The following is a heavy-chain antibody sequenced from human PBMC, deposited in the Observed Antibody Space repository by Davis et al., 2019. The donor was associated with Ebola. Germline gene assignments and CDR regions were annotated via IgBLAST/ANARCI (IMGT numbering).Heavy chain of an antibody. V-gene: IGHV5-51*01. CDR1: GYSFTSYW. CDR2: IFPGDSDT. D-gene: IGHD5-24*01. CDR3: ARGTNGYNPGGYFDS. Sequence: GGSLRLSCKASGYSFTSYWIVWVRQMPGKGLECMGIIFPGDSDTRYSPSFQGQVTISADKSISTAYLQWSSLQASDTAIDYCARGTNGYNPGGYFDSWGQGTLVTVSS. J-gene: IGHJ4*02.